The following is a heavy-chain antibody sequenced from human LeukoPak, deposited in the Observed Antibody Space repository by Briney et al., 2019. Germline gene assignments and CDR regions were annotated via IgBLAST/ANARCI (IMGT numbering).Heavy chain of an antibody. V-gene: IGHV4-38-2*02. CDR2: IYHSGST. CDR1: GYSISSGYY. Sequence: SETLSLTCTVSGYSISSGYYWGWIRQPPGKGLEWIGSIYHSGSTYYNPSLKSRVTISVDTSKNQFSLKLSSVTAADTAVYYCARERSGYRLFDYWGQGTLVTVSS. J-gene: IGHJ4*02. CDR3: ARERSGYRLFDY. D-gene: IGHD3-22*01.